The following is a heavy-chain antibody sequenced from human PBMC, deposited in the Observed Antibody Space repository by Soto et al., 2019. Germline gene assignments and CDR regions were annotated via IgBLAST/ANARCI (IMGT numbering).Heavy chain of an antibody. J-gene: IGHJ4*02. CDR2: INPGDGRT. CDR3: ARVGGRYWPFDY. V-gene: IGHV1-46*01. D-gene: IGHD1-26*01. Sequence: ASVKVSCKASGYTFTNYYIHWVRQAPGQGPEWMGIINPGDGRTTYTQKFQGRVTMIRDTSTSTVYMELSSLRSEDTAVYYCARVGGRYWPFDYWGQGTLVTVPQ. CDR1: GYTFTNYY.